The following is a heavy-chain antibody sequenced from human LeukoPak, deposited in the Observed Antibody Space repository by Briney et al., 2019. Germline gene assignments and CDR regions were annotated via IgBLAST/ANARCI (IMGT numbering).Heavy chain of an antibody. D-gene: IGHD1-26*01. J-gene: IGHJ6*02. Sequence: GGSLRLSCAVSGFTFSSYWMHWVRQAPGKGLEWVAIISYDGSNKYHADSVKGRFTISRDNSKKTLYLQMNSLGAEDTAVYYCAKEWPWENFYYGMNVWGQGTTVTVSS. CDR2: ISYDGSNK. CDR3: AKEWPWENFYYGMNV. CDR1: GFTFSSYW. V-gene: IGHV3-30*18.